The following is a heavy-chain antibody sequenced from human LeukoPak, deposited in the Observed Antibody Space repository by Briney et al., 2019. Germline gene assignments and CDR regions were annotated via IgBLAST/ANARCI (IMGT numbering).Heavy chain of an antibody. D-gene: IGHD2-15*01. CDR2: IYTSGST. J-gene: IGHJ4*02. Sequence: SQTLSLTCTVSGGSISSGSYYWSWIRQPAGKGLEWIGRIYTSGSTNYNPSLKSRVTISVDTSKNQFSLKLSSVTAADTAVYYCARSVGYCSGGSCYSWRIDYWGQGTLVTVSS. CDR1: GGSISSGSYY. V-gene: IGHV4-61*02. CDR3: ARSVGYCSGGSCYSWRIDY.